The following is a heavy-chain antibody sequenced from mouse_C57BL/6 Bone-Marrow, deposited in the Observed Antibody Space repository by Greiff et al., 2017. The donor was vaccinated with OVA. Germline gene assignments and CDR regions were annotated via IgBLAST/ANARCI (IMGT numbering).Heavy chain of an antibody. J-gene: IGHJ1*03. V-gene: IGHV1-64*01. D-gene: IGHD2-1*01. CDR2: IHPNSGST. CDR1: GYTFTSYW. Sequence: QVQLQQPGAELVKPGASVKLSCKASGYTFTSYWMHWVKQRPGQGLEWIGMIHPNSGSTNYNEKFKSKATLTVDKSSSTAYMQLSSLTSEDSAVYYFARRYGNYVWPWYFDVWGTGTTVTVSS. CDR3: ARRYGNYVWPWYFDV.